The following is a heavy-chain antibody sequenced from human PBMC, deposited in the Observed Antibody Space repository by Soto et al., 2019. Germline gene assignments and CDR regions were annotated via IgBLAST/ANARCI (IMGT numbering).Heavy chain of an antibody. CDR2: IDPSDSYT. V-gene: IGHV5-10-1*01. J-gene: IGHJ4*02. CDR1: GYTFTGHW. Sequence: LKISCQGSGYTFTGHWISWVRQMPGKGLEWMGRIDPSDSYTDYSPTVQGHVTMSADKSINTAYLQWSSLQASDTAVYYCTRHTGYDSSLDYWGQGTLVTVSS. CDR3: TRHTGYDSSLDY. D-gene: IGHD5-12*01.